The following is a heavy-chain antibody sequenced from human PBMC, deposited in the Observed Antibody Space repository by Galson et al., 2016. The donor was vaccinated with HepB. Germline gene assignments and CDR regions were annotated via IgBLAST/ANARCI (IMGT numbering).Heavy chain of an antibody. V-gene: IGHV3-30*04. CDR3: ARDSFRDFWNGHPSGWFDP. J-gene: IGHJ5*02. CDR1: GFTFSTYA. CDR2: ISSDGINK. Sequence: SLRLSCAASGFTFSTYAMHWVRQAPGKGLEWVAVISSDGINKYYADSVKGRFTISRDNSKNTLYLQMNSLRAEDTAVYYCARDSFRDFWNGHPSGWFDPWGQGTLVTVSS. D-gene: IGHD3-3*01.